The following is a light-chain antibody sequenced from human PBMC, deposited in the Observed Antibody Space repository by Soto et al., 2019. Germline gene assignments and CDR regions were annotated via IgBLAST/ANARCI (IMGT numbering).Light chain of an antibody. Sequence: SALTQPASVSGSPGQSITISCTGTSGDIGSYNRVSWYQQHTGKAPKLIIYEVTDRPSGVSNRFSGSKSGNTASLTISGLQAEDEAEYYCRSYIYIDRGACVFATGTTATV. V-gene: IGLV2-14*01. CDR3: RSYIYIDRGACV. CDR2: EVT. CDR1: SGDIGSYNR. J-gene: IGLJ1*01.